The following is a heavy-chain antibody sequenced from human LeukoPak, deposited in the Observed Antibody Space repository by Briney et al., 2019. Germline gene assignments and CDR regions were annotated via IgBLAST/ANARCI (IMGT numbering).Heavy chain of an antibody. J-gene: IGHJ1*01. CDR1: GFTFSSYS. D-gene: IGHD2-15*01. V-gene: IGHV3-48*01. CDR3: ASDSYSPEYFQH. CDR2: ISSSSSTI. Sequence: GGSLRLPCAASGFTFSSYSMNWVRQAPGKGLEWVSYISSSSSTIYYADSVKGRFTISRDNAKNSLYLQMNSLRAEDTAVYYCASDSYSPEYFQHWGQGTLVAVSS.